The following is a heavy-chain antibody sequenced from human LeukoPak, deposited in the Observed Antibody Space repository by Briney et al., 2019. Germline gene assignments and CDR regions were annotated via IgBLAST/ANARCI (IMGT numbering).Heavy chain of an antibody. CDR2: IYYSGST. CDR3: ARLHDGYRYGADY. V-gene: IGHV4-59*08. J-gene: IGHJ4*02. CDR1: GGSMSNYY. Sequence: TSETLSLTCTVSGGSMSNYYWSWIRQPPGKGLEWIGYIYYSGSTNYNPSLKSRVTISVDTSKNQFSLKLSPVTAADTAVYYCARLHDGYRYGADYWGQGTLVTTS. D-gene: IGHD5-18*01.